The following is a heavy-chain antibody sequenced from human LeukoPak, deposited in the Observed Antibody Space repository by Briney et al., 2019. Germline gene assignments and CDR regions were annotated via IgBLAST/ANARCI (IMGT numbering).Heavy chain of an antibody. D-gene: IGHD4-11*01. Sequence: SETLSLTCTVSGGSISSSSYYWGWIRQPPGKGLEWIGSIYYSGSTYYNPSLKSRVTISVDTSKNQFSLKLSSVTAEDTAVYYCARVKTTTRRHDAFDIWGQGTMVTVSS. CDR2: IYYSGST. V-gene: IGHV4-39*07. CDR3: ARVKTTTRRHDAFDI. J-gene: IGHJ3*02. CDR1: GGSISSSSYY.